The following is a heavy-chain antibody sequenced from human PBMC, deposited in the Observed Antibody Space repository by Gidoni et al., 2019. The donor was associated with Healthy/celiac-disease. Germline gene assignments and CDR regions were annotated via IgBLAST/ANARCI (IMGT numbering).Heavy chain of an antibody. D-gene: IGHD6-19*01. V-gene: IGHV3-30-3*01. CDR3: ARDSGYSSGWYGYYYYYGMDV. Sequence: QVQLVESGGGVVQPGRSLRLSCAASGFTFSSYAMHWVRQAPGKGLEWVAVISYDGSNKYYADSVKGRFTISRDNSKNTLYLQMNSLRAEDTAVYYCARDSGYSSGWYGYYYYYGMDVWGQGTTVTVSS. CDR2: ISYDGSNK. CDR1: GFTFSSYA. J-gene: IGHJ6*02.